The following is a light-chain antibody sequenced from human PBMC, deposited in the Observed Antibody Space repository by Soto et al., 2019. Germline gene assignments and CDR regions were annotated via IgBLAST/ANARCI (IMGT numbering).Light chain of an antibody. CDR2: DVS. J-gene: IGLJ1*01. V-gene: IGLV2-11*01. CDR1: SSDVGGYNY. Sequence: QSALTQPRSVSGSPGQSVTISCTGTSSDVGGYNYVSWYQQHPGKAPKLMIYDVSKRPSGVPDRFSDSRSGNTASLTISGVQAEDEADYYCCSYAGSYVFGPGTKVTVL. CDR3: CSYAGSYV.